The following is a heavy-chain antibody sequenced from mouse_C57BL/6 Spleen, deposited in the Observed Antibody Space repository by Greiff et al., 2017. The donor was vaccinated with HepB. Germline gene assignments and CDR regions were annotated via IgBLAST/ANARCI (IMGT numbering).Heavy chain of an antibody. J-gene: IGHJ4*01. CDR2: IDPSDSET. CDR3: ARRGDYDYAMDY. D-gene: IGHD2-4*01. CDR1: GYTFTSYW. V-gene: IGHV1-52*01. Sequence: QVQLKQPGAELVRPGSSVKLSCKASGYTFTSYWMHWVKQRPIQGLEWIGNIDPSDSETHYNQKFKDKATLTVDKSSSTAYMQLSSLTSEDSAVYYCARRGDYDYAMDYWGQGTSVTVSS.